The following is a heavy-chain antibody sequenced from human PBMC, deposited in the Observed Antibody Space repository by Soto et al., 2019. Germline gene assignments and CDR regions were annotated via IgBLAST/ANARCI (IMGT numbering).Heavy chain of an antibody. D-gene: IGHD1-1*01. CDR2: IYATGTT. V-gene: IGHV4-4*07. CDR3: VRDGTKTLRDWFDP. Sequence: ETLSLTCTVSGASISGFYWSWIRKSAGRGLEWIGRIYATGTTDYNPSLKSRVMMSVDTSKKQFSLKLRSVTAADTAVYYCVRDGTKTLRDWFDPWGQGISVTVSS. CDR1: GASISGFY. J-gene: IGHJ5*02.